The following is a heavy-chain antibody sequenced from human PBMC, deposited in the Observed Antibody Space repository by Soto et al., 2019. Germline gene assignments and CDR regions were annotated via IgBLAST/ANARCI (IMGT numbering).Heavy chain of an antibody. CDR2: ISSSGNTI. D-gene: IGHD6-6*01. V-gene: IGHV3-48*03. Sequence: EVQLVESGGGLVQPGGSLRLSCAASGFTFSSYEMNWVRQAPGKGLEWVSYISSSGNTIYYADSVKGRFTISRDNAKNSLYLQMNSLRAEDTAVYYCARVGGKPAAIAYSSSSRMWFDPWGQGTLVTVSS. CDR3: ARVGGKPAAIAYSSSSRMWFDP. J-gene: IGHJ5*02. CDR1: GFTFSSYE.